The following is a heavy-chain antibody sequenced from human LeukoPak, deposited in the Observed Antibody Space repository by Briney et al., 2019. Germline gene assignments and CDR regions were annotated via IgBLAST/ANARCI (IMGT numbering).Heavy chain of an antibody. D-gene: IGHD3-3*01. Sequence: PSQTLSLTCTVSGGSISSGDYYWSWIRQPPGKGLEWIGYIYYSGSTYYNPSLKSRVTISVDTSKNQFSLKLSSVTAADTAVYYCARGASFEWLYWFDPSGQGTLVTVSS. V-gene: IGHV4-30-4*08. J-gene: IGHJ5*02. CDR2: IYYSGST. CDR3: ARGASFEWLYWFDP. CDR1: GGSISSGDYY.